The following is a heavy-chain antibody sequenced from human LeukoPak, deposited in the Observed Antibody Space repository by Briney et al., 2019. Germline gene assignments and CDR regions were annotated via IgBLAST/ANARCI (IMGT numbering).Heavy chain of an antibody. D-gene: IGHD6-6*01. CDR1: GGSFSVYY. Sequence: SETLSLTCAVYGGSFSVYYWGWIRQPPGKGLEWIVEVSHSGGTNYNPSLKSPVTISADTSKNQFSLKLSSVTAADTAVYYCARPEGSSPPNYYYYMDVWGKGTTVTASS. CDR3: ARPEGSSPPNYYYYMDV. V-gene: IGHV4-34*01. CDR2: VSHSGGT. J-gene: IGHJ6*03.